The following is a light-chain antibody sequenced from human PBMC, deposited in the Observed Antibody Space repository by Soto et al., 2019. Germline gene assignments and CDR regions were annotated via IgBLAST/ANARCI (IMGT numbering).Light chain of an antibody. CDR1: QSVSSSS. J-gene: IGKJ1*01. V-gene: IGKV3-20*01. Sequence: IVMTHSLASQSVAPGARAILSSRVSQSVSSSSLAWCLQKPVQALSLLIYGAFRRATGISDRFSGSGSGTVIHLTICRLDPEDFEVYYCQQQGNAPWTSGQGTKVDI. CDR3: QQQGNAPWT. CDR2: GAF.